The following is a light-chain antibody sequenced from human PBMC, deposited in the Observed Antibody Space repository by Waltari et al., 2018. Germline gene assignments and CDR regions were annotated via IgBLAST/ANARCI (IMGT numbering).Light chain of an antibody. J-gene: IGLJ2*01. CDR2: DVN. V-gene: IGLV2-8*01. CDR3: SSYAGNNISL. CDR1: NSDVGTSTY. Sequence: QSALTQPPSATGSPGQSVTISCTGTNSDVGTSTYVSWYQHRAGTAPKLIIFDVNKRPSGFPHRFSGSRSDNTASLTVSGLQAEDEADYYCSSYAGNNISLFGGGTKLTVL.